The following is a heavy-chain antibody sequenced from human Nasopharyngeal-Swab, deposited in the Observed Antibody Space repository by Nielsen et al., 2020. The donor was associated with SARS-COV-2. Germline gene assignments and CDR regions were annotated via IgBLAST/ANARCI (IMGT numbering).Heavy chain of an antibody. CDR1: GYTFTNYG. D-gene: IGHD2-8*01. J-gene: IGHJ4*02. Sequence: ASVKVSCKASGYTFTNYGITWVRQAPGQGLEWMGWISGYNGNTNYAQKLQGRVTMTTDTSASTVYMDLRSLTSDDTAMYYCALTPYCTTATCFYLDYWGQGALVTVSS. V-gene: IGHV1-18*01. CDR3: ALTPYCTTATCFYLDY. CDR2: ISGYNGNT.